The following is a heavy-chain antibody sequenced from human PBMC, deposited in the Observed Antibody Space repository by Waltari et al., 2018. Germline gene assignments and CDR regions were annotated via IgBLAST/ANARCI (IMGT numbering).Heavy chain of an antibody. Sequence: EVQLVESGGGLVQPGRSLRLSCAASGFTFDDYAMHWVRQAPGKGLEWVSGISWNSGSIGYADSVKGRFTISRDNAKNSLYLQMNSLRAEDTALYYCAKDSGRVWYNWFDPWGQGTLVTVSS. V-gene: IGHV3-9*01. CDR2: ISWNSGSI. D-gene: IGHD3-10*01. CDR3: AKDSGRVWYNWFDP. J-gene: IGHJ5*02. CDR1: GFTFDDYA.